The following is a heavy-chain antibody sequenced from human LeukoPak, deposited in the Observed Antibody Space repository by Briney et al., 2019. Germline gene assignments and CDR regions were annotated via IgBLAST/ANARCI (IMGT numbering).Heavy chain of an antibody. CDR1: GYSISSGYY. J-gene: IGHJ4*02. CDR2: IYHSGST. Sequence: SETLSLTCAVSGYSISSGYYWGWIRQPPGKGLEWIGSIYHSGSTYYHPSPKSRVTISVDTSKNQFSLKLSSVTAADTAVYYCARASGLGGSSSGAWGAIFDYWGQGTLATVSS. V-gene: IGHV4-38-2*01. CDR3: ARASGLGGSSSGAWGAIFDY. D-gene: IGHD1-26*01.